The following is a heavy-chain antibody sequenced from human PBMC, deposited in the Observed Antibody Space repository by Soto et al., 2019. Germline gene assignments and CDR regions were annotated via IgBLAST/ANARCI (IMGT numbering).Heavy chain of an antibody. D-gene: IGHD3-3*01. J-gene: IGHJ6*02. Sequence: ASVKVSCKASGYTFTSYYMHWVRQAPGQGLEWMGIINPSGGSTSYAQKFQGRVTMTRDTSTSTVYMELSSLRSEDTAVYYCAGVLRFLENNYNGMDVWGQGTTVTVSS. V-gene: IGHV1-46*01. CDR3: AGVLRFLENNYNGMDV. CDR2: INPSGGST. CDR1: GYTFTSYY.